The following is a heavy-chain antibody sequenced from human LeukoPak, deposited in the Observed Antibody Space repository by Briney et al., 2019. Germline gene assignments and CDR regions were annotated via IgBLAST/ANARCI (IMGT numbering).Heavy chain of an antibody. Sequence: GSLRLSCAASGFTFSNYGMSWIRQPPGKGLEWIGEINHSGSTNYNPSLKSRVTISVDTSKNQFSLKLSSVTAAETAVYYCARGRCSSTSCYVHFDYWGQGTLVTVSS. D-gene: IGHD2-2*01. CDR2: INHSGST. CDR3: ARGRCSSTSCYVHFDY. V-gene: IGHV4-34*01. J-gene: IGHJ4*02. CDR1: GFTFSNYG.